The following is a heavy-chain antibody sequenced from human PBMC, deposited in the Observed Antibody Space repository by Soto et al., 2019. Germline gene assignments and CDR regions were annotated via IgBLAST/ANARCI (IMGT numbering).Heavy chain of an antibody. J-gene: IGHJ6*03. Sequence: QVQLVESGGGLVKPGGSLRLSCAASGFTFSDYYMSWIRQAPGKGLEWVSYISSSGSTIYYADSVKGRFTISRDNAKNSLYLQMNSLRAEDTAVYYCAKHPLVVPAAINYYYYYMDVWGKGTTVTVSS. CDR3: AKHPLVVPAAINYYYYYMDV. CDR1: GFTFSDYY. V-gene: IGHV3-11*01. D-gene: IGHD2-2*01. CDR2: ISSSGSTI.